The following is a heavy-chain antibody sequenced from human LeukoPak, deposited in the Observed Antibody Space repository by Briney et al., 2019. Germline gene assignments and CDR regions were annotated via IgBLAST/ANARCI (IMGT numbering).Heavy chain of an antibody. CDR1: GFTFSSYE. CDR3: AELGITMIGGV. D-gene: IGHD3-10*02. V-gene: IGHV3-48*03. J-gene: IGHJ6*04. Sequence: GGPLRLSCAASGFTFSSYEMNWVRQAPGKGLEWVSYISSSGSTIYYADSVKGRFTISSDNAKNSLYLQMNSLRAEDTAVYYCAELGITMIGGVWGKGTTVTISS. CDR2: ISSSGSTI.